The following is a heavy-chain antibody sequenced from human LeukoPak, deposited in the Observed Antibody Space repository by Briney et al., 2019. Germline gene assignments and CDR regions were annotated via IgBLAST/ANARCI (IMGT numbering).Heavy chain of an antibody. CDR3: AREGTTVTMEDAFDI. V-gene: IGHV3-53*01. CDR1: GFTVSSNY. D-gene: IGHD4-17*01. Sequence: GGSLRLSCAASGFTVSSNYMSWVRQAPGKGLEWVSVIYSGGSTYYADSVKGRFTISRDNSKNTPYLQMNSLRAEDTAVYYCAREGTTVTMEDAFDIWGQGTMVTVSS. CDR2: IYSGGST. J-gene: IGHJ3*02.